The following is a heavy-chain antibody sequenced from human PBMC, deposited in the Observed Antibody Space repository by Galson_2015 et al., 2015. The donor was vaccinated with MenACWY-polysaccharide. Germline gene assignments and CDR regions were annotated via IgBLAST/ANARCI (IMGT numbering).Heavy chain of an antibody. D-gene: IGHD3-3*01. CDR3: ARARSGSGYFAFDF. V-gene: IGHV3-7*01. CDR1: GFPFSDSW. CDR2: IKQSGSEK. Sequence: SLRLSCAASGFPFSDSWMTWIRQAPGKGLEWVATIKQSGSEKYYVDSVEGRFTVSRDNAKNSLYLQMNSLRAEDTAVYYCARARSGSGYFAFDFWGQGPMATVSS. J-gene: IGHJ3*01.